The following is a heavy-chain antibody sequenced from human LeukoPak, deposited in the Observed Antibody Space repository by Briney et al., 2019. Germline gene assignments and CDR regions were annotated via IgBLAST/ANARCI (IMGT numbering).Heavy chain of an antibody. CDR3: ARGLSRGDYMDV. D-gene: IGHD3-16*02. CDR2: MNPNSGNT. CDR1: GYTFTSYD. Sequence: ASVKVSCKASGYTFTSYDINWVRQATGQGLEWMGWMNPNSGNTGYAQKFQGRVTMTRDTSISTAYMELSRLRSDDTAVYYCARGLSRGDYMDVWGKGTTVTVSS. J-gene: IGHJ6*03. V-gene: IGHV1-8*01.